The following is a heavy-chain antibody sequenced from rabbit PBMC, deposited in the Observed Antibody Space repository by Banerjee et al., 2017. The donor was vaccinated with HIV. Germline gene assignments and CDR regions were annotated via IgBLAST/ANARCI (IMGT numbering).Heavy chain of an antibody. CDR1: GFTISSSYW. Sequence: QEQLVESGGGLVQPGGSLKLSCKASGFTISSSYWICWVRQAPGKGLEWIACIDGGVSGSDYYASWAKGRFTISKTSSTTVTLQMTSLTAADTATYFCARRIGSSPYGSFSLWGPGTLVTVS. CDR3: ARRIGSSPYGSFSL. CDR2: IDGGVSGSD. D-gene: IGHD8-1*01. V-gene: IGHV1S45*01. J-gene: IGHJ4*01.